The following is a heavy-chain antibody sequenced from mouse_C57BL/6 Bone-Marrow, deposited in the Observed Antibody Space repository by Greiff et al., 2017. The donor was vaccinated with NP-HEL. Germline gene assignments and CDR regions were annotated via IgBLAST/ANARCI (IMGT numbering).Heavy chain of an antibody. Sequence: EVQLQQSGPELVKPGASVKISCKASGYTFTDYYMNWVKQSHGKSLEWIGDINPNNGGTSYNQKFKGKATLTVDKSSSTAYMERRSLTSEDSAVYYCARPHDGYPFAWFAYWGQGTLVTVSA. V-gene: IGHV1-26*01. D-gene: IGHD2-3*01. CDR3: ARPHDGYPFAWFAY. CDR2: INPNNGGT. CDR1: GYTFTDYY. J-gene: IGHJ3*01.